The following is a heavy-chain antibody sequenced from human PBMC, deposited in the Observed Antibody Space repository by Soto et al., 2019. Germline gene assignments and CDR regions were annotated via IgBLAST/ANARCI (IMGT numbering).Heavy chain of an antibody. D-gene: IGHD7-27*01. CDR1: GFTFSSYG. CDR2: ISYDGSNK. V-gene: IGHV3-30*03. CDR3: AIDLSWGSNWYYYMDV. Sequence: GGSLRLSCAASGFTFSSYGMHWVRQAPGKGLEWVAVISYDGSNKYYADSVKGRFTISRDNSKNTLYLQMNSLRAEDTAVYYFAIDLSWGSNWYYYMDVWGKGTTVTVSS. J-gene: IGHJ6*03.